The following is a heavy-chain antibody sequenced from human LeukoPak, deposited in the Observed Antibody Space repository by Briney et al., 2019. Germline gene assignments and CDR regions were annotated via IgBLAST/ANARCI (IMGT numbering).Heavy chain of an antibody. CDR1: GGSISNYY. J-gene: IGHJ3*01. V-gene: IGHV4-59*01. CDR2: IFYSGST. D-gene: IGHD3-16*02. Sequence: SETLSLTCSVSGGSISNYYWSWIRQSPGMRLEWIGYIFYSGSTDYNPSLKSRVTISLDTSKNQFSLKLSSVTAADTAIYYCVRSDTSGGTIAFDAFDVWGQGTMVTVSS. CDR3: VRSDTSGGTIAFDAFDV.